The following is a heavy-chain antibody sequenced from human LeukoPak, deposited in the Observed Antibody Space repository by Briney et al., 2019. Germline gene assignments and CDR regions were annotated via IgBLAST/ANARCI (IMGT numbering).Heavy chain of an antibody. D-gene: IGHD3-22*01. CDR1: GGSISSNNYY. V-gene: IGHV4-39*01. J-gene: IGHJ5*02. CDR2: INYGGTT. Sequence: SETLSLTCTVSGGSISSNNYYWSWIRQPPGREMEWIASINYGGTTYYNPSLKSRVTISVDTSKNQFSLKLSSVTAADTAVYYCARGQKVTYYYDSSGYYLNWFDPWGQGTLVTVSS. CDR3: ARGQKVTYYYDSSGYYLNWFDP.